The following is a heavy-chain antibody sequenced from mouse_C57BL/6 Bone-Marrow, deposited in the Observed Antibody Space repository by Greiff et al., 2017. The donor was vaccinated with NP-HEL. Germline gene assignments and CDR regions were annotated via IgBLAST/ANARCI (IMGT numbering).Heavy chain of an antibody. J-gene: IGHJ2*01. CDR2: INPSSGYT. CDR3: ARWAATVVARGFDY. CDR1: GYTFTSYT. D-gene: IGHD1-1*01. V-gene: IGHV1-4*01. Sequence: QVQLQQSGAELARPGASVKMSCKASGYTFTSYTMHWVKQRPGQGLEWIGYINPSSGYTKYNQKFKDKATLTADKSSSPAYMPLSSLTSEDSAVYYCARWAATVVARGFDYWGQGTTLTVSS.